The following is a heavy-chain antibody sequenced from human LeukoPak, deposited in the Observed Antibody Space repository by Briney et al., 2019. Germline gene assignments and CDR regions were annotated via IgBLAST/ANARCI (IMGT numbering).Heavy chain of an antibody. D-gene: IGHD3-22*01. Sequence: ASVKVSCKASGYTFTSYGISWVRQAPGQGLEWMGWISAYNGNTNYARKLQGRVTMTTDTSTSTAYMELRSLRSDDTAVYYCARSPSDYYDSSGYYWSNPDYWGQGTLVTVSS. J-gene: IGHJ4*02. CDR3: ARSPSDYYDSSGYYWSNPDY. CDR1: GYTFTSYG. CDR2: ISAYNGNT. V-gene: IGHV1-18*01.